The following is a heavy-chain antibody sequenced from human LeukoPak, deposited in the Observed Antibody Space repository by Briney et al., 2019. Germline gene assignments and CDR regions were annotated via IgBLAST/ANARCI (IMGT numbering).Heavy chain of an antibody. Sequence: GGSLRLSCAASGFTFSGYSMNWVRQAPGKGLEWVSSISSSSSYIYYADSVKGRFTISRDNSKNTLYLQMNSLRAEDTAVYYCAKDAVGATFDYWGQGTLVTVSS. D-gene: IGHD1-26*01. CDR3: AKDAVGATFDY. J-gene: IGHJ4*02. CDR1: GFTFSGYS. CDR2: ISSSSSYI. V-gene: IGHV3-21*01.